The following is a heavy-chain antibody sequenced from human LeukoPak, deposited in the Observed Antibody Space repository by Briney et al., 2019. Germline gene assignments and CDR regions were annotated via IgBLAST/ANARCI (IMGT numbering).Heavy chain of an antibody. CDR2: LSYDGSNK. CDR1: GFTFSSYG. J-gene: IGHJ4*02. Sequence: PGRSLRLSCAASGFTFSSYGMHWVRQAPGKGLEWVAVLSYDGSNKYYADSVKGRFTISRDNSKNTLYLQMNSLRAEDTAVYYCAKDRVDDFWSGYDFDYWGQGTLVTVSS. D-gene: IGHD3-3*01. CDR3: AKDRVDDFWSGYDFDY. V-gene: IGHV3-30*18.